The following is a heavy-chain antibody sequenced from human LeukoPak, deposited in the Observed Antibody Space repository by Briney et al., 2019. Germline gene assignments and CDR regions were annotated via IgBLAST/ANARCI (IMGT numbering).Heavy chain of an antibody. D-gene: IGHD6-6*01. J-gene: IGHJ3*02. V-gene: IGHV3-20*04. CDR2: INWNGGST. CDR3: ARARIAAGYDAFDI. CDR1: GFTFDDYG. Sequence: GGSLRLSCAASGFTFDDYGMSWVRQAPGKGLEWVSGINWNGGSTGYADSVKGRFTISRDNAKNSLYLQMNSLRAEDTALYYCARARIAAGYDAFDIWGQGTMVTVSS.